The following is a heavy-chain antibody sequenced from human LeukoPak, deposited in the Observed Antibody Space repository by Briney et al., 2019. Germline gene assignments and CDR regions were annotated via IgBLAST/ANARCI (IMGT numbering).Heavy chain of an antibody. J-gene: IGHJ6*03. CDR3: ARGYYGSGSHCCHMDV. D-gene: IGHD3-10*01. CDR2: INHSGST. Sequence: SETLSLTCAVYVGSFSGYYWSWVRQPPGKGLEWIGEINHSGSTNYNSSLKGRVTISVDTSKNQFSLKLSSVTAADTAVYYCARGYYGSGSHCCHMDVWGKGTTITVS. V-gene: IGHV4-34*01. CDR1: VGSFSGYY.